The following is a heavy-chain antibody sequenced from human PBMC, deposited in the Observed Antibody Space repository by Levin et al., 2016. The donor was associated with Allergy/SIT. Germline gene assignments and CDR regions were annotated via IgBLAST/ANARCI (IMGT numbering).Heavy chain of an antibody. Sequence: GESLKISCAASGFTFSSYWMSWVRQAPGKGLEWVANIKQDGSEKYYVDSVKGRFTISRDNAKNSLYLQMNSLRAEDTAVYYCARAIFGVPFDYWGQGTLVTVSS. CDR3: ARAIFGVPFDY. D-gene: IGHD3-3*01. J-gene: IGHJ4*02. CDR2: IKQDGSEK. V-gene: IGHV3-7*01. CDR1: GFTFSSYW.